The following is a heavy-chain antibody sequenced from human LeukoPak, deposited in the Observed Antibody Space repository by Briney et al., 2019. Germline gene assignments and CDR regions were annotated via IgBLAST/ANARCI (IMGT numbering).Heavy chain of an antibody. CDR3: ARDPYGDYSFDY. CDR1: GFTFSSYE. D-gene: IGHD4-17*01. Sequence: GGSLRLSCAASGFTFSSYEMNWVRQAPGKGLEWVSYISSSGSTIYYADSVKGRFTISRDNAKNSLYLQMNSLRAEDTAVYYCARDPYGDYSFDYWAREPWSPSPQ. V-gene: IGHV3-48*03. J-gene: IGHJ4*02. CDR2: ISSSGSTI.